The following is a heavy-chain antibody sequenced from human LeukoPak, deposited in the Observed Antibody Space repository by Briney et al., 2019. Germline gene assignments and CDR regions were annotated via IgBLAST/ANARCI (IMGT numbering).Heavy chain of an antibody. CDR1: GGSFSGYY. J-gene: IGHJ4*02. CDR3: ASRARGYYDFWSGSYYFDY. Sequence: SETLSLTCAVYGGSFSGYYWSWIRQPPGKGLEWIGEINHSGSTNYNPSLKSRVTISVDTSKNQFSLKLSSVTAADTAVYYCASRARGYYDFWSGSYYFDYWGQGTLVTVSS. CDR2: INHSGST. D-gene: IGHD3-3*01. V-gene: IGHV4-34*01.